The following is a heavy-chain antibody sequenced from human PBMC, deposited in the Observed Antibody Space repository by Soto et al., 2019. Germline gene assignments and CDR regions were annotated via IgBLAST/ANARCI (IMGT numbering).Heavy chain of an antibody. CDR3: ARRTDKDGPYYVILTGSVGYMDV. J-gene: IGHJ6*03. CDR2: IYSGGST. V-gene: IGHV3-53*04. D-gene: IGHD3-9*01. CDR1: GFTVSSNY. Sequence: GGSLRLSCAASGFTVSSNYMSWVRQAPGKGLEWVSVIYSGGSTYYADSVKGRFTISRHNSKNTLYLQMNSLRAEDTAVYYCARRTDKDGPYYVILTGSVGYMDVWGKGTTVTVSS.